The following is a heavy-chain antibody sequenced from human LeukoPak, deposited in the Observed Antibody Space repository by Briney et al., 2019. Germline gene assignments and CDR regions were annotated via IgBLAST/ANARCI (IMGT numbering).Heavy chain of an antibody. CDR3: ARDRGGSYSAIDY. V-gene: IGHV3-48*04. CDR1: GFIFSSYS. CDR2: ISSSSSTI. D-gene: IGHD1-26*01. J-gene: IGHJ4*02. Sequence: GGSLRLSCAASGFIFSSYSMNWVRRAPGKGLEWVSFISSSSSTIYYADSVKGRFTISRDNAKNSLYLQMNSLRAEDTAVYYCARDRGGSYSAIDYWGQGTLVTVSS.